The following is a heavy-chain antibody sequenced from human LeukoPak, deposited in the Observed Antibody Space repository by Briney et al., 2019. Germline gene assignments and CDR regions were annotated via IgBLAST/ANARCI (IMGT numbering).Heavy chain of an antibody. CDR1: GGTFSSYA. CDR3: ARGSGGSCAGCLD. J-gene: IGHJ4*02. Sequence: ASVKVSCKASGGTFSSYAISWVRQAPGQGLEWMGRIIPIFGIANYAQKFQGRVTITADKSTSTAYMELSSLRSEDTAVYYWARGSGGSCAGCLDWGQGTLVTVSS. D-gene: IGHD2-15*01. CDR2: IIPIFGIA. V-gene: IGHV1-69*04.